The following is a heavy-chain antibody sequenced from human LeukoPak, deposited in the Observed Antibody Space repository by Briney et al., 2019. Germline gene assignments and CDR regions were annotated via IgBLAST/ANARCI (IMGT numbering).Heavy chain of an antibody. CDR1: GYTFTGYY. CDR3: ARESSGPLDY. D-gene: IGHD6-19*01. J-gene: IGHJ4*02. Sequence: GASVKVSCKASGYTFTGYYMHWVRQAPGQGLEWMGGIIPIFGTANYAQKFQGRVTITTDESTSTAYMELSSLRSEDTAVYYCARESSGPLDYWGQGTLVTVSS. V-gene: IGHV1-69*05. CDR2: IIPIFGTA.